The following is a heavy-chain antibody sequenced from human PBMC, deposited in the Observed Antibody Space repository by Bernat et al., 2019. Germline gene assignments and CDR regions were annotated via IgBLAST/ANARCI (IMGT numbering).Heavy chain of an antibody. V-gene: IGHV3-66*04. CDR3: VGLGANSV. CDR1: GFTVSNNH. CDR2: IYDGGST. D-gene: IGHD4/OR15-4a*01. J-gene: IGHJ4*02. Sequence: EVQLVESGGDLVQPGGSLRLSCAISGFTVSNNHVTWVRQAPGKGQEWVSLIYDGGSTIYADSVKGRFTISRDNSKNMVYLRMNSVTAEDTAVYYCVGLGANSVWGQGTLVTVSS.